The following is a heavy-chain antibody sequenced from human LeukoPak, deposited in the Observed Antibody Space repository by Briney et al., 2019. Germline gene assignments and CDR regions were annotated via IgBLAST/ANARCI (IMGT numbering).Heavy chain of an antibody. CDR3: VRTETTVNTFDY. D-gene: IGHD4-11*01. V-gene: IGHV3-48*03. CDR1: GFTFSTYE. CDR2: ISSGGDTM. Sequence: PGGSLRLSCAASGFTFSTYEMNWVRQAPGKGLEWISYISSGGDTMYYADSVKGRFTTPRDNAKNSLYLQMSSLRAEDTAVYYCVRTETTVNTFDYWGQGTLVSVSS. J-gene: IGHJ4*02.